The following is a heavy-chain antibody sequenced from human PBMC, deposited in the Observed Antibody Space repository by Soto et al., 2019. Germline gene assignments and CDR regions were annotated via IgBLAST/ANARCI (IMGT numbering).Heavy chain of an antibody. D-gene: IGHD6-13*01. J-gene: IGHJ5*02. V-gene: IGHV4-61*08. CDR2: IYYSGST. CDR1: GGSISSGDYY. CDR3: AREQRSSSWFDNWFDL. Sequence: SETLSLTSTVSGGSISSGDYYWSWIRQPPGKGLEWIGYIYYSGSTNYNPSLKSRVTISVDTSKNQFSLKLSSVTAADTAVYYCAREQRSSSWFDNWFDLWGQGTLVTVAS.